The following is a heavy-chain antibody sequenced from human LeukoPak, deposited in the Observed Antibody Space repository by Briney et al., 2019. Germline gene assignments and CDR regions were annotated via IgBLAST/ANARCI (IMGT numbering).Heavy chain of an antibody. D-gene: IGHD6-19*01. Sequence: PGRSLRLSCAASGFTFSSYGMHWVRQAPGKGLEWVAVISYDGSNKYYADSVKGRFTISRDNSKNTLYLQMNSLRAEDTAVYYCAKDGEAVAGRFDYWGQGTLVTVS. V-gene: IGHV3-30*18. J-gene: IGHJ4*02. CDR3: AKDGEAVAGRFDY. CDR1: GFTFSSYG. CDR2: ISYDGSNK.